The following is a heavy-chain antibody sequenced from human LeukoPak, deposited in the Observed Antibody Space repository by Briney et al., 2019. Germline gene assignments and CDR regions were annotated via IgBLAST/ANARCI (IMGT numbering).Heavy chain of an antibody. D-gene: IGHD6-6*01. CDR1: GYTFTSYG. V-gene: IGHV1-18*01. CDR3: ATPREYSSSSTARGYYFDY. Sequence: GASVKVSCKASGYTFTSYGISWVRQAPGQGLEWMGWISAYNGNTNYAQKLQGRVTMTEDTSTDTAYMELSSLRSEDTAVYYCATPREYSSSSTARGYYFDYWGQGTLVTVSS. CDR2: ISAYNGNT. J-gene: IGHJ4*02.